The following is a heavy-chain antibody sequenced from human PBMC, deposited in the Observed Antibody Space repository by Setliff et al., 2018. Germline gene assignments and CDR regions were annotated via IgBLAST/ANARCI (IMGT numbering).Heavy chain of an antibody. Sequence: LSLTCTVSGGSISSYYWNWIRQPPGKGLEWIGYIHYSGSPNYHPSLKSQVSTSVDTSQNQISLKLSSVTAADTAVYYCARTMYSSSWYGAFDIWGQGTMVTVSS. D-gene: IGHD6-13*01. CDR1: GGSISSYY. V-gene: IGHV4-59*01. CDR2: IHYSGSP. J-gene: IGHJ3*02. CDR3: ARTMYSSSWYGAFDI.